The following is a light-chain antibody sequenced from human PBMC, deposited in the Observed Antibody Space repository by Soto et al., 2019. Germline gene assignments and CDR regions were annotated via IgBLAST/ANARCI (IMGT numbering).Light chain of an antibody. CDR2: TAS. CDR1: QSIVSY. V-gene: IGKV1-39*01. CDR3: QQSYSTPRT. J-gene: IGKJ2*02. Sequence: DIQMTQSPSSLSVSVGDRVTITCRASQSIVSYLNWYQQKLGKAPKLRIYTASNLQRVVPSRFSGSGSGSDFTLTISNLQPEDFATYYCQQSYSTPRTFGQGTKLEIK.